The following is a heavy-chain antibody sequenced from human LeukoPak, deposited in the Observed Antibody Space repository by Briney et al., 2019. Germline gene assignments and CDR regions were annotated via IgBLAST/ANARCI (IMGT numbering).Heavy chain of an antibody. Sequence: ASVKVSCKASGYSFTDYDTNWVRQASGQGLEWMGWMNPDNGNTAYAQKFQGRVTITTNSSGSTAYMELSSLRSEDTAVYYCVAYASGSFDYWGQGTLVSVSS. CDR3: VAYASGSFDY. J-gene: IGHJ4*02. D-gene: IGHD6-19*01. CDR2: MNPDNGNT. CDR1: GYSFTDYD. V-gene: IGHV1-8*03.